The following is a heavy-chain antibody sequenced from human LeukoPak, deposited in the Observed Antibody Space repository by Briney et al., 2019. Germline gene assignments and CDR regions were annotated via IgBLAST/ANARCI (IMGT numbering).Heavy chain of an antibody. CDR3: ARAKDSYGYSGFDY. CDR1: GYTFTSYG. J-gene: IGHJ4*02. Sequence: EASVKVSCKASGYTFTSYGISWVRQAPGQGLEWMGWISAYNGNTNYAQKLQGRVTMTTDTSTSTAYMELRSLRSDHTAVYYCARAKDSYGYSGFDYWGQGTLVTVSS. CDR2: ISAYNGNT. D-gene: IGHD5-18*01. V-gene: IGHV1-18*01.